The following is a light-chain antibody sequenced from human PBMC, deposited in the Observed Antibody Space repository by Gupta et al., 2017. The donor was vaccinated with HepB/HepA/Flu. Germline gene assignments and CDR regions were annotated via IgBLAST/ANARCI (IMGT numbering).Light chain of an antibody. V-gene: IGLV1-36*01. CDR2: YDD. CDR3: EAWEDSLNGSYV. CDR1: SSNIGNNA. J-gene: IGLJ1*01. Sequence: QSVLTQPPSVSEAPRQRVTISCSGSSSNIGNNAVNWYQQLPGKAPNLLIYYDDLLPPGVAARFSGSKSGTSAALAISGLQSEDEADYYCEAWEDSLNGSYVFGTGTKVTVL.